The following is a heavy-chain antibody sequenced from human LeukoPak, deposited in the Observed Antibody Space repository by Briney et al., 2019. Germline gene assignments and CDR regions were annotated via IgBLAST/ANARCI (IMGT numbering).Heavy chain of an antibody. Sequence: PGGSLRLSCAASGFTVSSNYMSWVRQAPGKGLEWVSVIYSGGSTYYADSVKGRFTISRDNSKNTLYLQMNSLRAEDTAVYYCAANSLNHAFDIWGQGTMVTVSS. V-gene: IGHV3-53*01. D-gene: IGHD1-14*01. CDR2: IYSGGST. CDR1: GFTVSSNY. CDR3: AANSLNHAFDI. J-gene: IGHJ3*02.